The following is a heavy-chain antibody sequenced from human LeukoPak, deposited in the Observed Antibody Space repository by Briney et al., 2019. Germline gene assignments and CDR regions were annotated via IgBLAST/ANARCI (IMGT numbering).Heavy chain of an antibody. D-gene: IGHD6-13*01. CDR1: GFTFSSYA. J-gene: IGHJ2*01. CDR2: ISWNSGSI. Sequence: SGRSLRLSCAASGFTFSSYAMHWVRQAPGKGLEWVSGISWNSGSIGYADSVKGRFTISRDNAKNSLYLQMNSLRAEDTALYYCAKDIAAAGTGWYFDLWGRGTLVTVSS. V-gene: IGHV3-9*01. CDR3: AKDIAAAGTGWYFDL.